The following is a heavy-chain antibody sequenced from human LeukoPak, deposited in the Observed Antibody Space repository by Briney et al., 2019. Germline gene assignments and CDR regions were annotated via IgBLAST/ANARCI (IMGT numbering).Heavy chain of an antibody. CDR1: GDPISTSSNY. V-gene: IGHV4-39*01. D-gene: IGHD6-19*01. CDR3: ARRGTSGWAYYFDF. CDR2: VYRSGSS. Sequence: PSETLSLTCTVSGDPISTSSNYWGWIRQLPGKGLEWIGSVYRSGSSYYNPSLNNRVTIPVDTSKHQFTLNLTSVTAADTAVYYCARRGTSGWAYYFDFWGQGSLLTVSS. J-gene: IGHJ4*02.